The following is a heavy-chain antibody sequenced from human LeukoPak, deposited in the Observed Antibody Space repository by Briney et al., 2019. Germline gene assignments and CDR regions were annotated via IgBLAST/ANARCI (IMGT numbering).Heavy chain of an antibody. J-gene: IGHJ3*02. CDR2: FDPEDGET. CDR3: ATAQGYCTNGVCSGAFDI. Sequence: ASVKVSCKVSGYTLTELSMHWVRQAPGKGLEWMGGFDPEDGETIYAQKFQGRVTMTEDTSTDTAYMELSSLRSGDTAVYYCATAQGYCTNGVCSGAFDIWGQGTMVTVSS. V-gene: IGHV1-24*01. CDR1: GYTLTELS. D-gene: IGHD2-8*01.